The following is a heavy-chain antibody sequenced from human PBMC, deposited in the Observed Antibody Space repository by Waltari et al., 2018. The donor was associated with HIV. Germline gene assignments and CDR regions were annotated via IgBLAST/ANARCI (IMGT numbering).Heavy chain of an antibody. V-gene: IGHV1-24*01. CDR3: ASPGPVGALEI. J-gene: IGHJ3*02. CDR2: CDGEDGGT. CDR1: GYTPTPLS. Sequence: QVPLVQSGAEMMKPGASVKVSCTVSGYTPTPLSIHWVRQIPGKGLEWMGFCDGEDGGTGYLQKVKGRVTTTRDSSTDPFYMQLSSRISDDTAVYFGASPGPVGALEIWGQGTMVIVAS.